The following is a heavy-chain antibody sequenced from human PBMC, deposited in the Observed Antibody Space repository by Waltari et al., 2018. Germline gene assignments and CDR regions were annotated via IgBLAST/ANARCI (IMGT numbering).Heavy chain of an antibody. J-gene: IGHJ4*02. V-gene: IGHV4-4*07. CDR2: IYSTGST. CDR1: GDSMNNYY. Sequence: QVQLLESGPGLVRPSETRSLTCTVAGDSMNNYYWHWIRQSAGKGLEWIGRIYSTGSTNYNPSLKSRVTMSIDTSENQFSLKLTSVTAADTAVYFCARNYYYDYWGQGILVTVSS. CDR3: ARNYYYDY.